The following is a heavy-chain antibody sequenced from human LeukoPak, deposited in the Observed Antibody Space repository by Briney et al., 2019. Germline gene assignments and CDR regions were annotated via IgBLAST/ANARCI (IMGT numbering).Heavy chain of an antibody. CDR1: GGSISSGDYY. V-gene: IGHV4-30-4*01. D-gene: IGHD3-10*01. Sequence: SETLSLTCTVSGGSISSGDYYWSWIRQPPGKGLEWIGYIYYSGTTYYNPSLKSRVTISVDTSKNQFSLKLTSVTAADTAVYFRARGPYGSGSYYWGQGTLVTVSS. J-gene: IGHJ4*02. CDR2: IYYSGTT. CDR3: ARGPYGSGSYY.